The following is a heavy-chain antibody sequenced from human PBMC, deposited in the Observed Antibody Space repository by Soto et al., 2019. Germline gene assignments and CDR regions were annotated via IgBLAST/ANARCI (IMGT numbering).Heavy chain of an antibody. Sequence: PGGSLRLSCAASGFTFSSYSMNWVRQAPGKGLEWVSSISSSSSYIYYADSVKGRFTISRDNAKNSLYLQMNSLRAEDTAVYYCARFRYQLLSSKYYYYGMDVWGQGTTVTVSS. CDR2: ISSSSSYI. J-gene: IGHJ6*02. D-gene: IGHD2-2*01. V-gene: IGHV3-21*01. CDR1: GFTFSSYS. CDR3: ARFRYQLLSSKYYYYGMDV.